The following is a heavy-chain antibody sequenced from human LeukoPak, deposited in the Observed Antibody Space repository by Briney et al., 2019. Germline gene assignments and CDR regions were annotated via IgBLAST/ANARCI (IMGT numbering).Heavy chain of an antibody. Sequence: SETLSLTCTVSGGSISSYYWSWIRQPPGKGLEWMGFIYYSGSTNYNPSLKSRVTISVDTSKNQFSLKLSSVTAADTAVYYCARVVVVAAEANYYYGMDVWGQGTTVTVSS. J-gene: IGHJ6*02. CDR3: ARVVVVAAEANYYYGMDV. V-gene: IGHV4-59*08. D-gene: IGHD2-15*01. CDR1: GGSISSYY. CDR2: IYYSGST.